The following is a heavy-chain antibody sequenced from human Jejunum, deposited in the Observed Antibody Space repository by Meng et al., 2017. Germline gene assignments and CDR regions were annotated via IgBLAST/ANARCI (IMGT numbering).Heavy chain of an antibody. Sequence: IPVQELGPPLGKPTHTRPLTCTFSGFSLSTTGVVVCWIRRPPGKALEWLALIYWDDDKRYSPSLRSRLTITKDTSKNQVVLTMTNMDPVDTATYYCTRRPGIAKNWCDPWGQGTLVTVSS. J-gene: IGHJ5*02. CDR2: IYWDDDK. D-gene: IGHD6-13*01. V-gene: IGHV2-5*02. CDR3: TRRPGIAKNWCDP. CDR1: GFSLSTTGVV.